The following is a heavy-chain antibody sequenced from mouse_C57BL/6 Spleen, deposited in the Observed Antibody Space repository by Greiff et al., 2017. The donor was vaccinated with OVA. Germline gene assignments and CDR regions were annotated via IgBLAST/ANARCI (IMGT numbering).Heavy chain of an antibody. Sequence: VQLQQPGAELVRPGTSVKLSCKASGYTFTSYWMHWVKQRPGQGLEWIGVIDPSDSYTNYNQKFKGKATLTVDTSSGTAYMQLSSLTSEDSAVYYCASYYYGSDYWGQGTTLTVSS. CDR1: GYTFTSYW. CDR3: ASYYYGSDY. CDR2: IDPSDSYT. V-gene: IGHV1-59*01. J-gene: IGHJ2*01. D-gene: IGHD1-1*01.